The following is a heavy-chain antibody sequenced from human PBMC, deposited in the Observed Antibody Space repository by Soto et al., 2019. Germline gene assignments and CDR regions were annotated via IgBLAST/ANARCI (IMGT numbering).Heavy chain of an antibody. V-gene: IGHV4-34*01. D-gene: IGHD3-10*01. CDR3: ARAQQDTIVTSDWCDP. CDR2: INHSGSN. CDR1: GVSFSGYY. J-gene: IGHJ5*02. Sequence: QAQLQQWGAGLLKPTETLSLTSSVYGVSFSGYYWSWLRQPPGTGLEWIGEINHSGSNNYNPSLNSRVTISVDTSKNQFSLKLSSVTAAATAVYYCARAQQDTIVTSDWCDPWCQGTLVTVSS.